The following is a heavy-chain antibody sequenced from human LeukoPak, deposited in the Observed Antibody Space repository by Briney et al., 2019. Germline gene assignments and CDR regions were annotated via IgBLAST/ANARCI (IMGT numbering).Heavy chain of an antibody. CDR1: GYTFTGYY. V-gene: IGHV3-64*01. Sequence: SCKASGYTFTGYYMHWVRQAPGKGLEYVSGISSDGDSTYYASSVKGRFTISRDNSKNTLYLQMGSLRPEDMAVYYCASNIVGATGVSYWGQGTLVTVSS. J-gene: IGHJ4*02. CDR2: ISSDGDST. CDR3: ASNIVGATGVSY. D-gene: IGHD1-26*01.